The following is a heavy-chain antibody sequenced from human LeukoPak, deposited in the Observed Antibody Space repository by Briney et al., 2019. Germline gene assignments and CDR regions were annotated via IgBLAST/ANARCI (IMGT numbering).Heavy chain of an antibody. CDR2: IYYSGST. D-gene: IGHD5-24*01. V-gene: IGHV4-59*08. J-gene: IGHJ4*02. CDR3: ARGILRDGYIDY. Sequence: SETLSLTCTVSGGSISSYYWSWIRQPPGKGLEWIGYIYYSGSTNYNPSLKSRVTISVDTSKNQFSLKLSSVTAADTAVYYCARGILRDGYIDYWGQGTLVTVSS. CDR1: GGSISSYY.